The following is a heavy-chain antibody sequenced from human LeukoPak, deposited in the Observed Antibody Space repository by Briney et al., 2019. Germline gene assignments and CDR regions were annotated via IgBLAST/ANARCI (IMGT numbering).Heavy chain of an antibody. D-gene: IGHD5-18*01. V-gene: IGHV3-11*03. Sequence: PGGSLRLSCAASGFTFSDYYMSWIRQAPGKGLEWVSYISSSSSYTNYADSVKGRFTISRDNAKNSLYLQMNSLRAEDTAVYYWAKLGQGIQLWLPSAFDIWGQGTMVTVSS. CDR3: AKLGQGIQLWLPSAFDI. J-gene: IGHJ3*02. CDR1: GFTFSDYY. CDR2: ISSSSSYT.